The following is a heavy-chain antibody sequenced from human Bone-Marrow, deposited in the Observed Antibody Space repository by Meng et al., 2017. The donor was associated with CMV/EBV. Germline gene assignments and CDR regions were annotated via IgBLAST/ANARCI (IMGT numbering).Heavy chain of an antibody. CDR1: GFTFSSYS. CDR2: ISSSSSYI. CDR3: AKDGGWLQFTHGMDV. D-gene: IGHD5-24*01. Sequence: GGALRLSCAASGFTFSSYSMNWVRQAPGKGLEWVSSISSSSSYIYYADSVKGRFTISRDNAKNSLYLQMNSLRAEDMALYYCAKDGGWLQFTHGMDVWGQGTTVTVSS. V-gene: IGHV3-21*04. J-gene: IGHJ6*02.